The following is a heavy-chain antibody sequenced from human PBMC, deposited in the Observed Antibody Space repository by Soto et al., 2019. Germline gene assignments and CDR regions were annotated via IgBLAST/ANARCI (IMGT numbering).Heavy chain of an antibody. J-gene: IGHJ4*02. CDR2: ISHDGSNK. CDR1: GFTFSSYA. CDR3: ARDPGIAVAGGLDY. Sequence: QVQLVESGGGVVQPGRSLRLSCAASGFTFSSYAMHWVRQAPGKGLEWVAVISHDGSNKFYADSVKGRLTISSDNSKNTLYVQMNSLRDEDTAVYYCARDPGIAVAGGLDYWGQGTLVTVSS. V-gene: IGHV3-30-3*01. D-gene: IGHD6-19*01.